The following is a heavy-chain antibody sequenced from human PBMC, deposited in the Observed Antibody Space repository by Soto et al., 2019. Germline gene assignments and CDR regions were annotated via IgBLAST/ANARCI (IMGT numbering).Heavy chain of an antibody. V-gene: IGHV3-23*01. Sequence: EVQLLEYGGGLVQRGESLRLSCVASGFTFNKYAMTWVRQAPGKGLEWVSSISGSSSTTYYADSVKGRFTISRDNSKNTVYLHMNTLSTGDTAVYYCAPPRYDYGDDAVGYWGQGTLVTVPS. CDR1: GFTFNKYA. CDR2: ISGSSSTT. J-gene: IGHJ4*01. D-gene: IGHD4-17*01. CDR3: APPRYDYGDDAVGY.